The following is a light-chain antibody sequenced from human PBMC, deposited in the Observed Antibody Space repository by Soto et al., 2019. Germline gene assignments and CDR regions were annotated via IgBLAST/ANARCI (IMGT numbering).Light chain of an antibody. V-gene: IGLV2-8*01. Sequence: QSALSQPPSASGSPGQSVTISCTGTSSDIGASTYVSWYQQHPGRAPNLIVYEVTKRPSGVPDRFSGSKSGNTASLTVSGLQGDDEAEYYCSSYAGNHDLVFGGGTNLTVL. CDR2: EVT. CDR3: SSYAGNHDLV. J-gene: IGLJ2*01. CDR1: SSDIGASTY.